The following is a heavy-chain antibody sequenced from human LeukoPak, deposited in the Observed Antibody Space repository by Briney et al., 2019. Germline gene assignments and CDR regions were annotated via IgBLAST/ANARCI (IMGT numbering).Heavy chain of an antibody. CDR2: ISGSGGST. V-gene: IGHV3-23*01. CDR3: AKDGSVLPNAFDI. D-gene: IGHD2/OR15-2a*01. J-gene: IGHJ3*02. CDR1: GFTFSSYA. Sequence: PGGSLRLSCAASGFTFSSYAMSWVRQAPGKGLEWVSVISGSGGSTYYADSVKGRFTISRDNSKSTLFLQMNSLRAEDTAVYYCAKDGSVLPNAFDIWGQGTMVTVSS.